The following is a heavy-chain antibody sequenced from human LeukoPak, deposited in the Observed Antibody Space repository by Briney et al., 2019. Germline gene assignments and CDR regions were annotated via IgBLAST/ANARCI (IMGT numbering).Heavy chain of an antibody. D-gene: IGHD3-16*02. Sequence: PSETLSLTCAVYGGSFSGYYWSWIRQPPGKGLEWIGEINHSGSTNYNPSLKSRVTISVDTSKNQFSLKLSSVTAADTAVYYCARVNYVWGSYRPQEFDYWGQGTLVTVSS. J-gene: IGHJ4*02. CDR1: GGSFSGYY. V-gene: IGHV4-34*01. CDR3: ARVNYVWGSYRPQEFDY. CDR2: INHSGST.